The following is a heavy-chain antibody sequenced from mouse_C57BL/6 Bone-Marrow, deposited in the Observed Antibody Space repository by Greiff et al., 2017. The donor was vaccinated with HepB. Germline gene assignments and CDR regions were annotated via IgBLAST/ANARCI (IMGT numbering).Heavy chain of an antibody. Sequence: EVKLQESGPGLVKPSQTVFLTCTVTGISITTGNYRWSWIRQFPGNKLEWIGYIYYSGTITYNPSLTSRTTITRDTPKNQFFLEMNSLTAEDTATYYCARAYYYGSSPHWYFDVWGTGTTVTVSS. V-gene: IGHV3-5*01. CDR3: ARAYYYGSSPHWYFDV. CDR1: GISITTGNYR. J-gene: IGHJ1*03. D-gene: IGHD1-1*01. CDR2: IYYSGTI.